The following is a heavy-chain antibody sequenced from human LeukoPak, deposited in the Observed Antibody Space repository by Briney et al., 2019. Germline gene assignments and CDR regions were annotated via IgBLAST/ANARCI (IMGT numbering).Heavy chain of an antibody. V-gene: IGHV3-23*01. CDR1: GFTFRSYA. CDR3: AKVLHIVVVTAIDAFDI. CDR2: ISASGGST. Sequence: GGSLRLSCAASGFTFRSYAMNWVRQAPGKGLEWVSSISASGGSTYYADTVKGRFTISRDNTKNTLYLQMNSLRAEDTAVYYCAKVLHIVVVTAIDAFDIWGQGTMVTVSS. D-gene: IGHD2-21*02. J-gene: IGHJ3*02.